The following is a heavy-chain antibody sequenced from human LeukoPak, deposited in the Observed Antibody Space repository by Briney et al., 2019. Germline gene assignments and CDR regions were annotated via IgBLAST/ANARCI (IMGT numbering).Heavy chain of an antibody. J-gene: IGHJ4*02. V-gene: IGHV1-2*02. CDR1: GYTFTGHY. CDR3: AREEIRYSYGYDY. D-gene: IGHD5-18*01. Sequence: ASVKVSCKASGYTFTGHYMHWVRQAPGQGLEWMGWINPNSGGTNYAQKFQGRVTMTRDTSISTAYMELSRLRSDDTAVYYCAREEIRYSYGYDYWGQGTLVTVSS. CDR2: INPNSGGT.